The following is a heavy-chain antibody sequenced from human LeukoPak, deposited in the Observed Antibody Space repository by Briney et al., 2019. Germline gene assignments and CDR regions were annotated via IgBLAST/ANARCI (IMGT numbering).Heavy chain of an antibody. V-gene: IGHV1-18*01. D-gene: IGHD2-8*01. CDR2: ISGYNGNT. Sequence: ASVKVPCKTSGYTFPNYGISWVRQAPGQGLEWMGWISGYNGNTNYAQMLQGRVTMTTDTSTSTAYMELRSLRSDDTAVYYCARVHCTNGVCYGHYYYYGVDVWGQGTTVTVSS. CDR3: ARVHCTNGVCYGHYYYYGVDV. CDR1: GYTFPNYG. J-gene: IGHJ6*02.